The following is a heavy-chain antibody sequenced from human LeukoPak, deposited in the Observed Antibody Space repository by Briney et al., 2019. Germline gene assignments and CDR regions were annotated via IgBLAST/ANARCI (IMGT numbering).Heavy chain of an antibody. J-gene: IGHJ4*02. CDR2: VNPSGGST. CDR1: GYTFTSYY. Sequence: ASGKVSCTASGYTFTSYYMHWVGQAPGQGREGMGLVNPSGGSTSYAHKFQGRVTMTRDTSTSTVYMELSSLRSEDTAVYYCARVLDFWSGYLVYWGQGTLVTVSS. D-gene: IGHD3-3*01. V-gene: IGHV1-46*03. CDR3: ARVLDFWSGYLVY.